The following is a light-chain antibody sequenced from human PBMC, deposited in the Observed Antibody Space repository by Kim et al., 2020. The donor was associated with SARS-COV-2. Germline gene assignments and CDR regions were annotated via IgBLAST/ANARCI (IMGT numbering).Light chain of an antibody. V-gene: IGLV1-40*01. CDR2: SNG. J-gene: IGLJ1*01. CDR3: QSYDSSLSGYV. CDR1: SSNSGAGYD. Sequence: TVTVSCIGSSSNSGAGYDVHWYQHLPTTAPKLLIYSNGNRPSGVPDRFSGSKSGTSASLAITGLQAEDEADYYCQSYDSSLSGYVFGSGTKVTVL.